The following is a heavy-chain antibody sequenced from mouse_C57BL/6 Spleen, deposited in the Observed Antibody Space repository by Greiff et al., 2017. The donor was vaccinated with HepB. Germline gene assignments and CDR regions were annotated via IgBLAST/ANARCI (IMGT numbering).Heavy chain of an antibody. D-gene: IGHD3-3*01. CDR2: ISYSGST. CDR1: GYSITSGYD. Sequence: EVMLVESGPGMVKPSQSLSLTCTVTGYSITSGYDWHWIRHFPGNKLEWMGYISYSGSTNYNPSLKSRISITHDTSKNHFFLKLNSVTTEDTATYYCARERGDPYYFDYWGQGTTLTVSS. V-gene: IGHV3-1*01. J-gene: IGHJ2*01. CDR3: ARERGDPYYFDY.